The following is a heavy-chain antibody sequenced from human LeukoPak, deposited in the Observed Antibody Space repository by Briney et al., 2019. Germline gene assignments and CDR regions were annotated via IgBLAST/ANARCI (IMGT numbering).Heavy chain of an antibody. Sequence: SETLSLTCAVYGGSFSGYYWSWIRQPPGKGLEWIGEINHSGSTNYNPSLKSRVTISVDTSKNQFSLKLSSVTAADTAVYYCARGVSDYWGQGTLVTVSS. CDR3: ARGVSDY. CDR1: GGSFSGYY. J-gene: IGHJ4*02. CDR2: INHSGST. V-gene: IGHV4-34*01.